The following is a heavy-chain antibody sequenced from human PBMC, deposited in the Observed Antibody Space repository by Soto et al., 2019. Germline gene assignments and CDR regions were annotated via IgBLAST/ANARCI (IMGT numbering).Heavy chain of an antibody. V-gene: IGHV1-18*01. CDR1: GYTFTSYG. CDR3: ARDCSGGSCYSVGSSYYYGMDV. D-gene: IGHD2-15*01. CDR2: ISAYNGNT. Sequence: ASVKVSCKASGYTFTSYGTSWVRQAPGQGLEWMGWISAYNGNTNYAQKLQGRVTMTTDTSTSTAYMELRSLRSDDTAVYYCARDCSGGSCYSVGSSYYYGMDVWGQGTTVTVSS. J-gene: IGHJ6*02.